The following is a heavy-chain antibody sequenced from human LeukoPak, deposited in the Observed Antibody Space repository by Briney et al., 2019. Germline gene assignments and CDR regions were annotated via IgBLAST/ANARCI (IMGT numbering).Heavy chain of an antibody. V-gene: IGHV3-15*01. D-gene: IGHD3-22*01. CDR2: IKGKADGGTI. CDR1: GLTVDNAW. Sequence: KTGESLRLSCAVSGLTVDNAWMTWVRQAPGKGLEGLVRIKGKADGGTIDYAAPVNGRFTISRDYLQNRLFLHMDSLEIEDTGVYYCTTFYGYSSGQLDHWGQGTLVTVSS. CDR3: TTFYGYSSGQLDH. J-gene: IGHJ4*02.